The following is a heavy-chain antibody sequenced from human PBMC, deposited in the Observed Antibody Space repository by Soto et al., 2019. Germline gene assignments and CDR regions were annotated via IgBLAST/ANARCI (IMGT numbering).Heavy chain of an antibody. D-gene: IGHD3-10*01. Sequence: ASVKVSCKASGGTFSSYTISWVRQAPGQGLEWMGRIIPILGIANYAQKFQGRVTITADKSTSTAYMELSSLRSEDTAVYYCARSAHPHSDYYYYYMDVWGKGTTVTVSS. V-gene: IGHV1-69*02. CDR3: ARSAHPHSDYYYYYMDV. CDR2: IIPILGIA. CDR1: GGTFSSYT. J-gene: IGHJ6*03.